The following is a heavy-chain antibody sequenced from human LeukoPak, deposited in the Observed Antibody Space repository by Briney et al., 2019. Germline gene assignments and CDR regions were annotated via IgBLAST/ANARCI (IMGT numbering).Heavy chain of an antibody. D-gene: IGHD5-24*01. CDR3: ARNRDGYNYFWFDP. CDR1: GGTFSSYA. Sequence: SVKVSCKASGGTFSSYAISWVRQAPGQGLEWMGGIIPIFGTANYAQKFQGRVTITADESTSTAYMELSSLRSEDTAVYHCARNRDGYNYFWFDPWGQGTLVTVSS. CDR2: IIPIFGTA. V-gene: IGHV1-69*01. J-gene: IGHJ5*02.